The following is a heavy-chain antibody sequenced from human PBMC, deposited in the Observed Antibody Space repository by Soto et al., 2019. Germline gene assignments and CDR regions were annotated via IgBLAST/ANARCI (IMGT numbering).Heavy chain of an antibody. J-gene: IGHJ5*02. D-gene: IGHD3-10*01. CDR3: ARDSPSVLLWFGESEDWFDP. CDR1: GGTFSSYA. V-gene: IGHV1-69*13. Sequence: ASVKVSCKASGGTFSSYAISWVRQAPGHGLEWMGGIIPIFGTANYAQKFQGRVTITADESTSTAYMELSSLRSEDTAVYYCARDSPSVLLWFGESEDWFDPWGQGTLVTVSS. CDR2: IIPIFGTA.